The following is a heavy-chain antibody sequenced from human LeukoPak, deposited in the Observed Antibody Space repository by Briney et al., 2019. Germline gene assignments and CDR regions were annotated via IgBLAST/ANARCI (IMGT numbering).Heavy chain of an antibody. J-gene: IGHJ4*02. CDR3: ANNVEMATFDY. V-gene: IGHV3-21*01. CDR1: GFTFSSYS. CDR2: ISSSSSYI. D-gene: IGHD5-24*01. Sequence: GGSLRLSXAASGFTFSSYSMNWVRQAPGKGLEWVSSISSSSSYIYYADSVKGRFTISRDNAKNSLYLQMNSLRAEDTAVYYCANNVEMATFDYWGQGTLVTVSS.